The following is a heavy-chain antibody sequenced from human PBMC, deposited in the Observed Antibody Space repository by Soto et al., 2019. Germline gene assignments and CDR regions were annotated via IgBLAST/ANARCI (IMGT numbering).Heavy chain of an antibody. Sequence: QVQLVESGGDLVKPGGSLRLSCAASGYTFSDYYMSWIRQAPGKGLEWISYIDTSGTKIYYADSVKGRCTITRDNAKNSRYLEMNSLRDEDTAVYYCASHYDMWSGYLSPVDYWGQGTLVTVSS. V-gene: IGHV3-11*01. J-gene: IGHJ4*02. CDR2: IDTSGTKI. D-gene: IGHD3-3*01. CDR1: GYTFSDYY. CDR3: ASHYDMWSGYLSPVDY.